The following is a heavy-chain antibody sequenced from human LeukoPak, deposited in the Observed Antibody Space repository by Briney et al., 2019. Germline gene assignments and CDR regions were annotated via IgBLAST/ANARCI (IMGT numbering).Heavy chain of an antibody. CDR1: GFAFDTHS. CDR2: LKEDGSVK. D-gene: IGHD5-12*01. V-gene: IGHV3-7*01. CDR3: ARDERSGYYIY. J-gene: IGHJ4*02. Sequence: PGGSLRLSCAASGFAFDTHSMAWVRQAPGRGLEWVANLKEDGSVKQHADSVRGRFTISRDNAKNLVYLQMSSLKAEDSAVYYCARDERSGYYIYWGQGILVTVSS.